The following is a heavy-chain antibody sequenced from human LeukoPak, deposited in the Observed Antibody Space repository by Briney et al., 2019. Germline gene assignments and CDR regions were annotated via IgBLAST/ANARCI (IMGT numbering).Heavy chain of an antibody. CDR3: ARGGTNRAFDY. V-gene: IGHV4-59*01. CDR1: GGSISSYY. D-gene: IGHD1-14*01. Sequence: SETLSLTCTVSGGSISSYYWSWIRQPPGKGLEWIGYIFYSGSTNYNPSLKSRVTISVDTSKNQFSLKLTSVTAADTAVYYCARGGTNRAFDYWGQETLVTVSS. CDR2: IFYSGST. J-gene: IGHJ4*02.